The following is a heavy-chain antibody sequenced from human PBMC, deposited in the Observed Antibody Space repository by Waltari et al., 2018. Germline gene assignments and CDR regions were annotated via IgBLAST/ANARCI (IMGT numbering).Heavy chain of an antibody. CDR1: GYSISSGYY. V-gene: IGHV4-38-2*02. J-gene: IGHJ3*02. CDR3: AREASRVAFDI. CDR2: IYHSGST. Sequence: QVQLQESGPGLVKPSATLSLTCAVSGYSISSGYYWGWIRQPPGKGLEWIGSIYHSGSTYYNTALKSRVTISVDTSKNQFSLKLSSVTAADTAVYYCAREASRVAFDIWGQGTMVTVSS.